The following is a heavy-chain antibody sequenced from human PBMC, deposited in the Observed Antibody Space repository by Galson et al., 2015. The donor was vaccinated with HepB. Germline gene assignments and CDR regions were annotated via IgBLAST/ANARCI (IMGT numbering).Heavy chain of an antibody. CDR3: ARGGDYGDYGFGY. D-gene: IGHD4-17*01. CDR1: GGSFSGYY. V-gene: IGHV4-34*01. CDR2: INHSGST. Sequence: SETLSLTCAVYGGSFSGYYWSWIRQTPGKGLEWIGEINHSGSTNYNPSLKSRVTISVDTSKNQFSLKLSSVTAADTAVYYCARGGDYGDYGFGYWGQGTLVTVSS. J-gene: IGHJ4*02.